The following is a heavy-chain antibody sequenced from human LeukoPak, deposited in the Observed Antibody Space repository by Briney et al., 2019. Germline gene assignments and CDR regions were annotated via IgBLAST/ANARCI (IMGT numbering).Heavy chain of an antibody. V-gene: IGHV4-59*01. CDR2: IYYSGST. J-gene: IGHJ4*02. CDR3: ASSTAATFDY. Sequence: SETLSFTCTVSGGSISSYYWSWIRQPPGKGLEWIGHIYYSGSTNYNPSLKSRVTISVDTSKNQFSLKLSSVTAADTAVYYCASSTAATFDYWGQGTLVTVSS. CDR1: GGSISSYY. D-gene: IGHD6-25*01.